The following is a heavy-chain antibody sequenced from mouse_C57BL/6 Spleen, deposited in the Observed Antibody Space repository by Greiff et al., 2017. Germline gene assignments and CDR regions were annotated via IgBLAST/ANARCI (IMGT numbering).Heavy chain of an antibody. Sequence: QVQLQQSGAELVKPGASVKMSCKASGYTFTSYWITWVKQRPGQGLEWIGDIYPGSGSTNYNEKFKSKATLTVDTSSSTAYMQLSSLTSEDSAVYYCARRGYDYVLYAMDYWGQGTSVTVSS. CDR1: GYTFTSYW. CDR2: IYPGSGST. CDR3: ARRGYDYVLYAMDY. J-gene: IGHJ4*01. D-gene: IGHD2-4*01. V-gene: IGHV1-55*01.